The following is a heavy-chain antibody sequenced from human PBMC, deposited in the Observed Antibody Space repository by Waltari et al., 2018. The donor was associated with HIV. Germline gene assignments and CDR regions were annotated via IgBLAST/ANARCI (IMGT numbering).Heavy chain of an antibody. CDR2: ISYDGTTK. CDR3: ARVDSRNSGYYCHFDY. J-gene: IGHJ4*02. Sequence: QVQLVESGGGVVQPGRSLRLSCAASGFTFSNYSLHWVRQAPGKGRGWVVSISYDGTTKYYTDFVKGPFASSRDNSENTLYLQMKSLRLEDTSVYYGARVDSRNSGYYCHFDYGGQGTLVTVSS. V-gene: IGHV3-30*07. CDR1: GFTFSNYS. D-gene: IGHD3-22*01.